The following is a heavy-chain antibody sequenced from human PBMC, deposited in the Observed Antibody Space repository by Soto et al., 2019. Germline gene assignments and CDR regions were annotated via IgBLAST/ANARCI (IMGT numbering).Heavy chain of an antibody. J-gene: IGHJ4*02. V-gene: IGHV3-23*01. CDR3: AKDRPGYSSSWYGWGY. CDR2: ISGSGGST. D-gene: IGHD6-13*01. CDR1: GFTFSSYA. Sequence: EVQLLESGGGLVQPGGSLRLSCAASGFTFSSYAMSWVRQAPGKGLEWVSAISGSGGSTYYADSVKGRFTISRDNSKNTLYLQMNSLRAEDTAVYYCAKDRPGYSSSWYGWGYWGQGTLVTVSS.